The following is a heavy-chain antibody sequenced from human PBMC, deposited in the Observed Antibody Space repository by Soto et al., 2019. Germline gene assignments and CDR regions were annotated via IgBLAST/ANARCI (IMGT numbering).Heavy chain of an antibody. CDR3: ARAHSYGSYRFFEL. J-gene: IGHJ2*01. Sequence: QVQLVQSGAEVRKPGASVKVSCTASGYTFTNYGITWVRQAPGQGLEWMGWISVNNGNTNYAQKVQGRVTMTTDTSTSKAYMELWRLSYVDTAVYYCARAHSYGSYRFFELWGRGTLVTVSS. CDR1: GYTFTNYG. CDR2: ISVNNGNT. D-gene: IGHD5-18*01. V-gene: IGHV1-18*04.